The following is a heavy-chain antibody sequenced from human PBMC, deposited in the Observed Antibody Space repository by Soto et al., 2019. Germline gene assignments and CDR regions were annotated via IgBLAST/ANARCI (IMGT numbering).Heavy chain of an antibody. J-gene: IGHJ5*02. D-gene: IGHD3-3*01. CDR3: AKVSVLPGFDFWSGYKRWFDP. Sequence: SETLSLTCEVYGGSFSGYYWSWIRQPPGKGLEWIGEINHGGNANYNPSLESRVTMSVDTSKNQFSLNLNSVTAADTAVYYCAKVSVLPGFDFWSGYKRWFDPWGQGTLVTVSS. CDR2: INHGGNA. V-gene: IGHV4-34*01. CDR1: GGSFSGYY.